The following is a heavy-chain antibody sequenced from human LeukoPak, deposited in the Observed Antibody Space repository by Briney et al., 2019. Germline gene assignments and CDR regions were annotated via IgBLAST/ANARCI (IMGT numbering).Heavy chain of an antibody. V-gene: IGHV3-33*01. D-gene: IGHD3-10*01. CDR2: IWYDGSNK. CDR1: GFTFSSYG. J-gene: IGHJ4*02. Sequence: GRSLRLSCAASGFTFSSYGMHWVRQVPGKGLEWVAVIWYDGSNKYYADSVKGRFTISRDNSKNTLYLQMNSLRAEDTAVYYCARDGAPYGSGSHSLDYWGQGTLVTVSS. CDR3: ARDGAPYGSGSHSLDY.